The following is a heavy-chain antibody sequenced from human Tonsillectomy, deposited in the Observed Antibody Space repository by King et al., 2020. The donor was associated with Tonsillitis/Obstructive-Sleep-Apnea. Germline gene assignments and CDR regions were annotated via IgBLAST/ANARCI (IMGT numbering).Heavy chain of an antibody. Sequence: TLKESGPVLVKPTETLTLTCTVSGFSLSNARMGVSWIRQPPGKALEWLAHIFSNDEKSYSTSLKSRLTISKDTSKSQVVLTMTNMDPVDTATYYCARIFVYNWNHYYYYMDVWGKGTTVTVSS. CDR1: GFSLSNARMG. J-gene: IGHJ6*03. CDR3: ARIFVYNWNHYYYYMDV. V-gene: IGHV2-26*01. D-gene: IGHD1-20*01. CDR2: IFSNDEK.